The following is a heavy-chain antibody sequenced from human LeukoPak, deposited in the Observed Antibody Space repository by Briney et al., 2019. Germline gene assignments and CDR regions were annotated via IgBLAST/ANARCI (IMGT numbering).Heavy chain of an antibody. D-gene: IGHD3-3*01. J-gene: IGHJ5*02. CDR3: ARHAIFGMARYNWFDP. Sequence: GESLKISCKGSGYSFTSYWIGWVRQMPGKGLEWMGIIYPGDSDTRYSPSIQGQVTISADKSISTAYLQWSSLKASDTAMYYCARHAIFGMARYNWFDPWGQGTLVTVSS. CDR1: GYSFTSYW. CDR2: IYPGDSDT. V-gene: IGHV5-51*01.